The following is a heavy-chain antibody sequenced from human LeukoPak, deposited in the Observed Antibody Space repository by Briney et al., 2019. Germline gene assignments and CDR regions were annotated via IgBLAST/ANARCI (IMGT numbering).Heavy chain of an antibody. V-gene: IGHV1-18*01. CDR3: AREVVPAASWFDP. CDR2: ISAYNGNT. D-gene: IGHD2-2*01. Sequence: GASVKVSCKASGYTFTSYGISWVRQAPGQGLEWMGWISAYNGNTNYAQKLQGRVTMPTDTSTSTAYMERRSLRSDDTAVYYCAREVVPAASWFDPWGQGTLVTVSS. CDR1: GYTFTSYG. J-gene: IGHJ5*02.